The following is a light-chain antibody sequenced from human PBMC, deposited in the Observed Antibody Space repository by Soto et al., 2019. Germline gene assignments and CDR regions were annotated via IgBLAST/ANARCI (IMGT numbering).Light chain of an antibody. Sequence: EIVLTQSPDTLSLSPGERATLSCRASQSVSTNSLAWYQQKPGQAPRPLICAASGRATGTPDRFSGSGSGTEFTLMISRLEPEDFAVYYCQQYGSSVLTFGGGTKVEIK. CDR2: AAS. V-gene: IGKV3-20*01. J-gene: IGKJ4*01. CDR1: QSVSTNS. CDR3: QQYGSSVLT.